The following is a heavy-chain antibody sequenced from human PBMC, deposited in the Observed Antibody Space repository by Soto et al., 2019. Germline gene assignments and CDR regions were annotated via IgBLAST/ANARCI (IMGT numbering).Heavy chain of an antibody. CDR2: ISAYNGNT. CDR1: GYTFPSNG. V-gene: IGHV1-18*04. CDR3: AREVVLMVYAMYYYYGMDV. Sequence: ASVKVSCKASGYTFPSNGISWVRQAPGQGLDWMGWISAYNGNTNYAQKLQGRVTMTTDTSTSTAYMELRSLRSDDTAVYYCAREVVLMVYAMYYYYGMDVWGQGTTVTVSS. J-gene: IGHJ6*02. D-gene: IGHD2-8*01.